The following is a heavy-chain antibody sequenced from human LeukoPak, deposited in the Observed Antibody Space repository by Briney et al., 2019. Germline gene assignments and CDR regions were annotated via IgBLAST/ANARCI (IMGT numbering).Heavy chain of an antibody. CDR2: VYYSGSI. D-gene: IGHD3-16*01. CDR3: ARLNPGYVTAPHDS. J-gene: IGHJ5*01. CDR1: GGSITAGNHH. Sequence: SETLSLTCTVSGGSITAGNHHWGWIRQPPGKGLEWIGSVYYSGSIFSDTSHKSRVTISGDTSKNQFSLSLSSVTAADTAVYYCARLNPGYVTAPHDSWGRECWSPSPQ. V-gene: IGHV4-39*01.